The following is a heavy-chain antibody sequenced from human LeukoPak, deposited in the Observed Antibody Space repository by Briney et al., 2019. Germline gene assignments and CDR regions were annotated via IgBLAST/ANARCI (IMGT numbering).Heavy chain of an antibody. D-gene: IGHD4-11*01. CDR3: ARHSHSNHFDY. Sequence: GGSLRLSCAASGFTFSSYWMSWVRQAPGKGLEWVANINQDGSEKYYVDSVKGRFTISRDNAKNSLYLQMNSLRAEDTAVYYCARHSHSNHFDYWGQGTLVTVSS. CDR2: INQDGSEK. J-gene: IGHJ4*02. V-gene: IGHV3-7*01. CDR1: GFTFSSYW.